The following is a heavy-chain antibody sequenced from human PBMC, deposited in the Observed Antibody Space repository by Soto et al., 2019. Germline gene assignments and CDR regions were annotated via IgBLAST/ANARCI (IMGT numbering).Heavy chain of an antibody. V-gene: IGHV3-21*01. Sequence: GGSLRLSCAASGFTFTAYSMNWVRQAPGKGLEWVSTITSGRTYIYYADSVKGRVTISRDNAKKLLYLQLTTLRAEDTAVYYCARGEYSSAFDYWGQGALVTVSS. D-gene: IGHD6-19*01. CDR3: ARGEYSSAFDY. CDR2: ITSGRTYI. J-gene: IGHJ4*02. CDR1: GFTFTAYS.